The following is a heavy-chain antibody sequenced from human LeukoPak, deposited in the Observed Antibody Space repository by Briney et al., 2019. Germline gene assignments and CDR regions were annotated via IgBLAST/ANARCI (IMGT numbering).Heavy chain of an antibody. V-gene: IGHV1-18*01. CDR1: GGTFSSYA. CDR3: ARVGGADYYDSSGYYNSDNWFDP. D-gene: IGHD3-22*01. CDR2: ISAYNGNT. J-gene: IGHJ5*02. Sequence: ASVKVSCKASGGTFSSYAISWVRQAPGQGLEWMGWISAYNGNTNYAQKLQGRVTMTTDTSTSTAYMELRSLRSDDTAVYYCARVGGADYYDSSGYYNSDNWFDPWGQGTLVTVSS.